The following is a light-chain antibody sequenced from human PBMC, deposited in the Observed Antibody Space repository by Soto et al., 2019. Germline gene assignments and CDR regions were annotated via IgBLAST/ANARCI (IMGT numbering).Light chain of an antibody. J-gene: IGLJ1*01. V-gene: IGLV1-44*01. CDR2: SDT. CDR1: SSNIVSNT. CDR3: AAWDDRLNGAL. Sequence: QSVLTQPPSASGTPGQRVTMSCSGGSSNIVSNTVSWYQHLPGTAPQLLIYSDTQRASGVADRFSGSKSGTSASLAISGLQSDDEADYYCAAWDDRLNGALFGTGTKLTVL.